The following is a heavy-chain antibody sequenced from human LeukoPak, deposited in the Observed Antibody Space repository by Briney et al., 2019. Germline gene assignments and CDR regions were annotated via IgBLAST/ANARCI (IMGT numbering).Heavy chain of an antibody. V-gene: IGHV4-59*01. CDR2: IYYSGST. D-gene: IGHD3-22*01. J-gene: IGHJ5*02. CDR3: ARGKTYYYDSSGPNGWFDP. Sequence: PSETLSLTCTVSGGSISSYYWSWIRQPPGKGLEWIGYIYYSGSTNYNPSLKSRVTISVDTSKNQFSLKLSSVTAADTAVYYCARGKTYYYDSSGPNGWFDPWGQGTLVTVSS. CDR1: GGSISSYY.